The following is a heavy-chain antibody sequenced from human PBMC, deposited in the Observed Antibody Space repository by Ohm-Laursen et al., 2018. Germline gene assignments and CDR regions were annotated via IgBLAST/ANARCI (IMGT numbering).Heavy chain of an antibody. Sequence: PSDTLSLTCTVSGASINSHHWSFIRQPPGKGLEYIGYISYNGSTNYNPSLKSRVTMSVDTSKKQFSLRVNSVSAADTAVYYCAKVKTTMDWYFDLWGRGTLVTVSS. V-gene: IGHV4-59*11. CDR1: GASINSHH. CDR3: AKVKTTMDWYFDL. CDR2: ISYNGST. J-gene: IGHJ2*01. D-gene: IGHD4-11*01.